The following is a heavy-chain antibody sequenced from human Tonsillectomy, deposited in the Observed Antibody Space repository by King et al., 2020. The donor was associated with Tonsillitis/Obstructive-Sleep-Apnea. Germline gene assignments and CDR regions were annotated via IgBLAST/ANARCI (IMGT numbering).Heavy chain of an antibody. CDR3: ARADIQYYYHYYIDV. J-gene: IGHJ6*03. Sequence: QLVQSGDEVKKPGASVKVSCEASGYTFTNYGISWVRQAPGQGLEWMGWISAYNGNTKYAQKLQDRVTMTTDTSTSTAYMELRSLRSDDTAVYYCARADIQYYYHYYIDVWGKGTTVTVSS. V-gene: IGHV1-18*01. CDR1: GYTFTNYG. CDR2: ISAYNGNT. D-gene: IGHD3-9*01.